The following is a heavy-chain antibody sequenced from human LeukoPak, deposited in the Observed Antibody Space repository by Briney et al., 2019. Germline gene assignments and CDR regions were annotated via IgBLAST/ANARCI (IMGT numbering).Heavy chain of an antibody. V-gene: IGHV4-39*07. CDR3: ARRPGTILDS. D-gene: IGHD3-3*01. CDR2: IIHSGST. Sequence: SETLSLTCTVSGGSISSSSYYWGWIRQPPGKGLEWIGEIIHSGSTNYNPSLKSRVTISVDTSKNQFSLKLSSVTAADTAVYYCARRPGTILDSWGQGTLVTVSS. J-gene: IGHJ4*02. CDR1: GGSISSSSYY.